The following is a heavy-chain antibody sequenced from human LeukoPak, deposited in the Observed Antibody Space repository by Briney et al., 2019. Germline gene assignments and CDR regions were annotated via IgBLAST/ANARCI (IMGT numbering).Heavy chain of an antibody. Sequence: ASVKVSCKASGYTFTGSYIHWVRQAPGQGLEWMGWINPNSGATKYAQKFQGRVTMTRDTSISTAYMELNRLRSDDTAVYYCARDDSSGWYKSSDYWGQGTLVTVSS. D-gene: IGHD6-19*01. CDR1: GYTFTGSY. CDR3: ARDDSSGWYKSSDY. J-gene: IGHJ4*02. V-gene: IGHV1-2*02. CDR2: INPNSGAT.